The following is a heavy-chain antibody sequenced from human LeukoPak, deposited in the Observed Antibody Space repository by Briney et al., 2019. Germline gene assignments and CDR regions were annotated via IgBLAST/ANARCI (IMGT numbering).Heavy chain of an antibody. J-gene: IGHJ6*02. Sequence: PGESLKISCKGSGYTFTTYWIGWVRQMPGKGLEWMGIIYPSDSDTRYSPSFQGQVTISADKSISTAYLQWSSLKASDTAMYYCARGLADHYDILTGYYHRYYYYGMDVWGQGTTVTVSS. V-gene: IGHV5-51*01. CDR1: GYTFTTYW. CDR2: IYPSDSDT. D-gene: IGHD3-9*01. CDR3: ARGLADHYDILTGYYHRYYYYGMDV.